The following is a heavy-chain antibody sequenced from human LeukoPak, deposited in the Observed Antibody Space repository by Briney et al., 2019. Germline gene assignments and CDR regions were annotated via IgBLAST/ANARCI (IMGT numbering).Heavy chain of an antibody. CDR2: INQDGSEK. CDR1: GFAFSSYW. CDR3: AQYYNVLTAYYGMDV. Sequence: GGSLRLSCAASGFAFSSYWISWVRQAPGKGLEWVAHINQDGSEKYYVDSVRGRFTIARDNAKKSVYLQMNSLRAEDTAVYYCAQYYNVLTAYYGMDVWGQGTTVTVSS. D-gene: IGHD3-9*01. J-gene: IGHJ6*02. V-gene: IGHV3-7*02.